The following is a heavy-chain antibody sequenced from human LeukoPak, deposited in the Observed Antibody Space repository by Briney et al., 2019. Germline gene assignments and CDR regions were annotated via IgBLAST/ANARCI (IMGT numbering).Heavy chain of an antibody. J-gene: IGHJ6*02. D-gene: IGHD2-2*01. CDR2: IKSKTDGGTT. CDR1: GFTFSNAW. CDR3: TTTHCSSTSCPSYYYYYGMDV. V-gene: IGHV3-15*01. Sequence: GGSLRLSCAASGFTFSNAWMSWVRQAPGKGLEWVGRIKSKTDGGTTDYAAPVKGRFTISRDDSKNTLYLQMNSLKTEDTAVYYCTTTHCSSTSCPSYYYYYGMDVWGQGTTVTVSS.